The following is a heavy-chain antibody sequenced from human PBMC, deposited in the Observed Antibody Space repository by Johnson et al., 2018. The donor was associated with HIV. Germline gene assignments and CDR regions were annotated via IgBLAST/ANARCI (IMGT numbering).Heavy chain of an antibody. Sequence: VQLVESGGGLVKPGGSLRLSCAASGFTFSSYAMHWVRQAPGKGLEWVAVIWYDGSNKYYADSVKGRFTISRDNSKNTLYLQMNSLRAEDTAVYFCARDRRYYDSSGYYHDAFDIWGQGTMVTVSS. V-gene: IGHV3-33*08. CDR2: IWYDGSNK. CDR3: ARDRRYYDSSGYYHDAFDI. CDR1: GFTFSSYA. D-gene: IGHD3-22*01. J-gene: IGHJ3*02.